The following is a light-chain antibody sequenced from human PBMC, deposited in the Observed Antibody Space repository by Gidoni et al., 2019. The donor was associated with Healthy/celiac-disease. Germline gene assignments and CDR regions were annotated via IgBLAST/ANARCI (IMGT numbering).Light chain of an antibody. Sequence: QSVLTQPPSASGTPGQGVTISCSASSSNIESNYVYWYQQLPGTAPKLLIYRKNQRPSGVPDRFSGSKSGTSASVAISGLRSEDEADYYCAAWDDSLSGYVFGTGTKVTVL. CDR1: SSNIESNY. V-gene: IGLV1-47*01. CDR2: RKN. J-gene: IGLJ1*01. CDR3: AAWDDSLSGYV.